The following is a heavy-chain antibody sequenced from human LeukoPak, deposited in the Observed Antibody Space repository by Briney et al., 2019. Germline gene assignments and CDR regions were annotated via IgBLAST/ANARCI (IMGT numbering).Heavy chain of an antibody. CDR3: ARIVAAAGTSHY. CDR1: GYTFTSYG. V-gene: IGHV1-18*01. Sequence: GASVKVSCKASGYTFTSYGISWVRQAPGQGLEWMGWISAHNGNTNYAQKFQGRVTMTRDTSISTAYMELSRLRSDDTAVYYCARIVAAAGTSHYWGQGTLVTVSS. J-gene: IGHJ4*02. CDR2: ISAHNGNT. D-gene: IGHD6-13*01.